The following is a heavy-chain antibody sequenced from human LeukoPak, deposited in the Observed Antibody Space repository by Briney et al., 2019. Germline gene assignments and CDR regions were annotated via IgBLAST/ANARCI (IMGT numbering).Heavy chain of an antibody. CDR1: GFSFNSYW. J-gene: IGHJ4*02. Sequence: GGSLRLSCAASGFSFNSYWMSWVRQAPGKGLEWVSVISGSGGTTYYADSVKGRFTISRDNSKNTLYLQMNSLRAEDTAVYYCARDKRSSFDYWGQGTLVTVSS. V-gene: IGHV3-23*01. CDR2: ISGSGGTT. CDR3: ARDKRSSFDY. D-gene: IGHD5-24*01.